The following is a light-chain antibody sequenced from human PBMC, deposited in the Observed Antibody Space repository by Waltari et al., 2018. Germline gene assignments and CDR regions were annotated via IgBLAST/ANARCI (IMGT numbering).Light chain of an antibody. CDR2: LVS. V-gene: IGKV2-28*01. CDR1: QSLVESNGYTY. CDR3: MQALRSPHT. J-gene: IGKJ2*01. Sequence: DIVMTQSPLSLPVTPGEPASISCRSSQSLVESNGYTYLVWYLQKPGQSPQLLIYLVSNRASGVPDRFSGSGSGTDFTLKISRVEAGDVGVYYCMQALRSPHTFGQGTKLEIK.